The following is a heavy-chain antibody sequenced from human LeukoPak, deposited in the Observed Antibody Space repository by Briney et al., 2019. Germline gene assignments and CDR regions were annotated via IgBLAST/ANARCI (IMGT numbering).Heavy chain of an antibody. D-gene: IGHD4-17*01. CDR1: GFILNRHW. Sequence: GGSLRLSCAASGFILNRHWMNWVRQAPGKGLEWVANINQGGGERNYVDSVKGRFTISRGDAKNSLYLQLNSLRVEDTAIYYCARGPDYGARTDFLEYWGQGALVTVSS. CDR3: ARGPDYGARTDFLEY. V-gene: IGHV3-7*03. CDR2: INQGGGER. J-gene: IGHJ4*02.